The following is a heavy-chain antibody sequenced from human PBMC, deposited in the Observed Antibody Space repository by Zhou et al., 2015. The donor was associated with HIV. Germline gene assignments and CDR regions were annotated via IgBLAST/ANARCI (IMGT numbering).Heavy chain of an antibody. J-gene: IGHJ3*02. V-gene: IGHV3-30*03. CDR2: ISYDGSNK. CDR1: GFTFSSYG. D-gene: IGHD3-22*01. Sequence: QVQLVESGGGVVQPGRSLRLSCAASGFTFSSYGMHWVRQAPGKGLEWVAVISYDGSNKYYADSVKGRFTISRDNSKNTLYLQMNSLRAEDTAVYYCARDRDYYDSSGYYLLDAFDIWGQGTMVTVSS. CDR3: ARDRDYYDSSGYYLLDAFDI.